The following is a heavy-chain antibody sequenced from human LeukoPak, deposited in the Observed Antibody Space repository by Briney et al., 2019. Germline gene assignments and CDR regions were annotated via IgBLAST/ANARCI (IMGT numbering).Heavy chain of an antibody. CDR3: ARDRFGYGGNSGL. V-gene: IGHV3-66*01. Sequence: GGSLRLSCAASGFTFSDYYMSWVRQAPGKGLEWVSVIYSGGNTYYADSVKGRFTISRDNSKNTLYLQMNSLRAEDTAVYYCARDRFGYGGNSGLWGQGTLVTVSS. CDR1: GFTFSDYY. J-gene: IGHJ4*02. CDR2: IYSGGNT. D-gene: IGHD4-23*01.